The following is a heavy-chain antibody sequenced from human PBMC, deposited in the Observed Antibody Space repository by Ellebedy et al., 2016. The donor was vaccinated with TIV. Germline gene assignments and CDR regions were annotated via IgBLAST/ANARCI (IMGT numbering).Heavy chain of an antibody. CDR3: VDFGSGGHCFDY. V-gene: IGHV3-21*04. D-gene: IGHD3-10*01. J-gene: IGHJ4*02. CDR2: ITSSSSSI. CDR1: AFTFSYYT. Sequence: GESLKISXAASAFTFSYYTMSWVRQAPGKGLEWVSSITSSSSSIYYADSVKGRFTISRDNAKNSLFLQMNSLRAEDTAVYYCVDFGSGGHCFDYWGQGTLVTVSS.